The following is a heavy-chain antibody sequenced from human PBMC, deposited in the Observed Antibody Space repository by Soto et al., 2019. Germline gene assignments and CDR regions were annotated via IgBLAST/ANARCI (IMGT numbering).Heavy chain of an antibody. CDR2: ISYDGSNK. D-gene: IGHD5-12*01. Sequence: QVQLVESGGGVVQPGRSLRLSCAASGFTFSSYGMHWVRQAPGKGLEWVAVISYDGSNKYYADSVQGRFTISRDNSKNTLYLQMNSLRAEDTAVYYCAKDDPLYSGPDYWGQGTLVTVSS. CDR3: AKDDPLYSGPDY. CDR1: GFTFSSYG. J-gene: IGHJ4*02. V-gene: IGHV3-30*18.